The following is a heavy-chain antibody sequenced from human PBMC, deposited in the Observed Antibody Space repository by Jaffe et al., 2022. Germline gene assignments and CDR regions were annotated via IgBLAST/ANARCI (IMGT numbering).Heavy chain of an antibody. CDR2: IYHSGST. Sequence: QVQLQESGPGLVKPSETLSLTCAVSGYSISSGYYWGWIRQPPGKGLEWIGSIYHSGSTYYNPSLKSRVTISVDTSKNQFSLKLSSVTAADTAVYYCARDGVWLGYYYMDVWGKGTTVTVSS. CDR3: ARDGVWLGYYYMDV. D-gene: IGHD2-8*01. V-gene: IGHV4-38-2*02. CDR1: GYSISSGYY. J-gene: IGHJ6*03.